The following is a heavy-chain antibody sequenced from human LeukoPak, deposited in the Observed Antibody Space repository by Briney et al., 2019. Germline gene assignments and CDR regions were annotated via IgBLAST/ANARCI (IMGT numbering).Heavy chain of an antibody. D-gene: IGHD2-21*02. CDR2: INHSGST. V-gene: IGHV4-39*07. Sequence: SETLPLTCTVSGGSISSSSYYWSWIRQPPGKGLEWIGEINHSGSTNYNPSLKSRVTISVDTSKNQFSLKLSSVTAADTAVYYCARVKLAYCGGDCSPHLPLLRKMNSEDLYYFDYWGQGTLVTVSS. J-gene: IGHJ4*02. CDR1: GGSISSSSYY. CDR3: ARVKLAYCGGDCSPHLPLLRKMNSEDLYYFDY.